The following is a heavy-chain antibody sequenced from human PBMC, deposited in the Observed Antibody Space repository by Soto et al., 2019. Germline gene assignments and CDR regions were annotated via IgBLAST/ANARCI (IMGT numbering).Heavy chain of an antibody. J-gene: IGHJ4*02. CDR2: ISYDGSNK. D-gene: IGHD3-22*01. V-gene: IGHV3-30*18. CDR3: AKSGRGGVVVITDYFDY. CDR1: GFTFSSYG. Sequence: QVQLVESGGGVVQPGRSLRLSCAASGFTFSSYGMHWVRQAAGKGLEWVAVISYDGSNKYYAGRVKGRFTISRDHSKNTLYLQMTSLRAEDTAVYYCAKSGRGGVVVITDYFDYWGQGPLVTVSS.